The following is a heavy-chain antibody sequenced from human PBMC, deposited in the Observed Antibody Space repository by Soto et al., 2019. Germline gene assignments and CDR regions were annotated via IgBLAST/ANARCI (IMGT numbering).Heavy chain of an antibody. CDR3: ARAVRGYDSSGTFDY. V-gene: IGHV4-30-2*01. CDR2: IYHSGST. CDR1: GGSIGSGGYS. Sequence: SETLSLTCAVSGGSIGSGGYSWSWIRQPPGKGLEWIGYIYHSGSTYYNPSLKSRVTISVDRSKDQFSLKLSSVTAADTAVYYCARAVRGYDSSGTFDYWGQGTLVTVSS. J-gene: IGHJ4*02. D-gene: IGHD3-22*01.